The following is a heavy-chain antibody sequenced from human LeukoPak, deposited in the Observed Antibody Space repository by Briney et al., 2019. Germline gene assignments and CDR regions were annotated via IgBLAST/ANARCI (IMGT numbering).Heavy chain of an antibody. J-gene: IGHJ4*02. D-gene: IGHD4-17*01. CDR1: IFSFSTFG. CDR3: AKGLGDYDDFRLGF. V-gene: IGHV3-30*02. CDR2: IPYDGSDK. Sequence: GGSLRLSCAASIFSFSTFGFHRVRQAPGKGLEWVAFIPYDGSDKYYADSVKGRFTVSRDNSKNTLYLHMNSLRVEDTAVYYCAKGLGDYDDFRLGFWGQGTLVTVSS.